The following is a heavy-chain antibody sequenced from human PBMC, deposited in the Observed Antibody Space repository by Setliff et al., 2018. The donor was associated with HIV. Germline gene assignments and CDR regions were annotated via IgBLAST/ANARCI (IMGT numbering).Heavy chain of an antibody. Sequence: KPSETLSLTCAVYGGSFSGYHWSWIRQPPGKGLEWIGEINHSGSTNYNPSLKSRVTIPVDTSMDQFSLKLNSVTAADTAVYYCASGEPYYYDSTGYSGNYFDYWGQGTLVTVSS. CDR3: ASGEPYYYDSTGYSGNYFDY. CDR1: GGSFSGYH. CDR2: INHSGST. D-gene: IGHD3-22*01. J-gene: IGHJ4*02. V-gene: IGHV4-34*01.